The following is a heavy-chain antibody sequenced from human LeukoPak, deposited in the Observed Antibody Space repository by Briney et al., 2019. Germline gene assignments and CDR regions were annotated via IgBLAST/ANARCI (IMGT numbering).Heavy chain of an antibody. J-gene: IGHJ4*02. CDR2: IKEDASEK. V-gene: IGHV3-7*01. D-gene: IGHD2-8*01. Sequence: GGSLRLSCAASGFSFNGYWMSWVRQAPGKGLGWVANIKEDASEKYYVDSVKGRFTISRDNAKNSLYLQMNSLRAEDTAVYYCATGLMGGDFWGQGTLVTVSS. CDR3: ATGLMGGDF. CDR1: GFSFNGYW.